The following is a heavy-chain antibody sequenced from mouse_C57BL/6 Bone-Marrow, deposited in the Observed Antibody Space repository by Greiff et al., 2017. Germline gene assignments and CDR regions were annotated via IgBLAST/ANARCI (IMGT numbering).Heavy chain of an antibody. D-gene: IGHD2-1*01. CDR3: ATIYYGNYVAFAY. Sequence: EVQRVESVAELVRPGASVKLSCTASGFNIKNTYMHWVKQRPEQGLEWIGRIDPANGNTKYAPKFQGKATITADTSSNTAYLQLSSLTSEDTAIYYCATIYYGNYVAFAYWGQGTLVTVSA. V-gene: IGHV14-3*01. CDR2: IDPANGNT. J-gene: IGHJ3*01. CDR1: GFNIKNTY.